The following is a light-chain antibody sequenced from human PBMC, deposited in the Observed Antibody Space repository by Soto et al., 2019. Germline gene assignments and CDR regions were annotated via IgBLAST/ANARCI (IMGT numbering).Light chain of an antibody. V-gene: IGKV3-20*01. CDR3: QQYGSSPPLT. CDR2: GAS. CDR1: QSVSSSF. J-gene: IGKJ4*01. Sequence: EFVLTQSPGTLSLSPGERATLSCRASQSVSSSFLAWYQQKPGQAPRILIYGASPRATGIPDRFSGSGSVTDFTLTISRLESEDFAVYYCQQYGSSPPLTFGGGTKVEIK.